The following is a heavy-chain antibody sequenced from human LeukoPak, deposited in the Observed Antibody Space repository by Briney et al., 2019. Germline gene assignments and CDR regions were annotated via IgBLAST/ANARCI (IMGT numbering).Heavy chain of an antibody. CDR2: ISGSGATT. CDR3: AKARNDYDFWSGYPTLFFDS. V-gene: IGHV3-23*01. CDR1: GFTFSSYA. Sequence: PGGSLRLSCAASGFTFSSYAMSWVRQAPGKGLEWVSVISGSGATTYYADSVKGRFTISRDNSKNTLYLQMNSLRAHDTAVYHCAKARNDYDFWSGYPTLFFDSWGQGTLVTVSS. D-gene: IGHD3-3*01. J-gene: IGHJ4*02.